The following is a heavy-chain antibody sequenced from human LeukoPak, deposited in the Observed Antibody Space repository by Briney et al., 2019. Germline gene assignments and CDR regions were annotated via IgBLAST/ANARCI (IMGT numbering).Heavy chain of an antibody. D-gene: IGHD2-2*01. CDR3: AMRGDILVIPATYMFDY. CDR1: GLTFSDYY. Sequence: GGSLRLSCAASGLTFSDYYMSWIRQAPGKGLEWVSYISSSGSTIYYADSVKGRFTISRDNAKNSLYLQMNSLRVEDTAVYYCAMRGDILVIPATYMFDYWDQGTLVTVSS. CDR2: ISSSGSTI. V-gene: IGHV3-11*04. J-gene: IGHJ4*02.